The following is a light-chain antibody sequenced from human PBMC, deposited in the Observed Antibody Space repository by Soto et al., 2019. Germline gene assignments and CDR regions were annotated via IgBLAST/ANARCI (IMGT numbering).Light chain of an antibody. Sequence: QLVLTQSPSASASLGASVKLTCTLSSGHSDYAIAWLQQQPEKGPRYLMKLNSDGSHSKGDGIPDRFSGSSSGAERYLTISSLQSDDEADYYCQTWGTGIVVFGGGTKLTV. V-gene: IGLV4-69*01. J-gene: IGLJ2*01. CDR2: LNSDGSH. CDR1: SGHSDYA. CDR3: QTWGTGIVV.